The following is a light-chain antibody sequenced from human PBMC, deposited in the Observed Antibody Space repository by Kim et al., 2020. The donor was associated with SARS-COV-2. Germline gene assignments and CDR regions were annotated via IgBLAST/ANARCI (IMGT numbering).Light chain of an antibody. Sequence: DIQMTQSPSSLSASVGDRVTITCQASQDISNYLNWYQQKPGKAPKLLIYDASNLETRVPSRFSGSGSGTDFTFTISSLQPEDIATYYCQQYDNLPLTFGGGTKLEI. CDR2: DAS. V-gene: IGKV1-33*01. J-gene: IGKJ4*01. CDR1: QDISNY. CDR3: QQYDNLPLT.